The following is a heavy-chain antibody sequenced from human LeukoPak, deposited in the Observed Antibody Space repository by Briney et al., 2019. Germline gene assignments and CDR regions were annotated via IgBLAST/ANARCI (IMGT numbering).Heavy chain of an antibody. CDR2: MNPNSGNT. V-gene: IGHV1-8*01. CDR1: GYTFTSYD. D-gene: IGHD3-10*01. J-gene: IGHJ5*02. Sequence: GASVKVSCKASGYTFTSYDINWVRQATGQGLEWMGWMNPNSGNTGYAQKFQGRVTMTRNTSISTAYMELSSLRSEDTAVYYCARSITMVRGPRAGPGFDPWGQGTLVTVSS. CDR3: ARSITMVRGPRAGPGFDP.